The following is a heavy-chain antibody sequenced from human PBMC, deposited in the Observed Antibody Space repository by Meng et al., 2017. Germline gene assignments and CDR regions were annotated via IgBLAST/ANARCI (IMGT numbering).Heavy chain of an antibody. D-gene: IGHD6-19*01. CDR2: IIPIFGTA. V-gene: IGHV1-69*06. Sequence: QGQRVQSGSGVQKPGSSVKVSCKASGGTFSSYAISWVRQAPGQGLEWMGGIIPIFGTANYAQKFQGRVTITADKSTSTAYMELSSLRSEDTAVYYCARERSIAVAGNFDYWGQGTLVTVSS. CDR3: ARERSIAVAGNFDY. CDR1: GGTFSSYA. J-gene: IGHJ4*02.